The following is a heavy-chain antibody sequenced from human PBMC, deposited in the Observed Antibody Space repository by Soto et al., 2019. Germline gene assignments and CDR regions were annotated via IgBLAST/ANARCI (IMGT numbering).Heavy chain of an antibody. D-gene: IGHD3-22*01. V-gene: IGHV3-49*04. CDR2: IRSKAYGGTT. CDR1: GFTFGDYA. J-gene: IGHJ6*02. CDR3: TREPYYYDSSGYYGMDV. Sequence: GGSLRLSCTASGFTFGDYAMSWVRQAPGKGLEWVGFIRSKAYGGTTEYAASVKGRFTISRDDSKSIAYLQMNSLKTEDTAVYYCTREPYYYDSSGYYGMDVWGQGTTVTVS.